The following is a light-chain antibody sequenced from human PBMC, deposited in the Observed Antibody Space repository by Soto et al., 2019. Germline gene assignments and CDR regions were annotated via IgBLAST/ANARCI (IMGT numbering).Light chain of an antibody. J-gene: IGLJ1*01. CDR3: SSYTTSNTRQIV. CDR1: SSDVGGYNY. V-gene: IGLV2-14*01. Sequence: SALTQXASVSGSPGQSITISCTGTSSDVGGYNYVSWYQQHPGKAPKFMIYDVSNRPSGVSNRFSGSKSGNTASLTISGLQAEDEADYYCSSYTTSNTRQIVFGTGT. CDR2: DVS.